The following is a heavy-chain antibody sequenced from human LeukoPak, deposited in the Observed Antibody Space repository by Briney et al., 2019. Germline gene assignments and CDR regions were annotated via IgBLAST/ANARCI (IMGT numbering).Heavy chain of an antibody. CDR1: GYTFTSYG. D-gene: IGHD6-19*01. J-gene: IGHJ6*02. CDR2: ISAYNGNT. Sequence: ASVKVSCKASGYTFTSYGISWVRQAPGQGLEWMGWISAYNGNTNYAQKLQGRVTMTTDTSTSTAYMELRSLRSDDTAVYYCARAVAVAVAYYYCGMDVWGQGTTVTVSS. V-gene: IGHV1-18*01. CDR3: ARAVAVAVAYYYCGMDV.